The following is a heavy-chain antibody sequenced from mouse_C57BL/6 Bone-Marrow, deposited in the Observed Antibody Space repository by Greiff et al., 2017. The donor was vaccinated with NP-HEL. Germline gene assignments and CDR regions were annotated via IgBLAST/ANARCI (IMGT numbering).Heavy chain of an antibody. Sequence: EVHLVESGGGLVQPQGSLKLSCAASGFTFNTYAMHWVRQAPGKGLEWVARIRSKSSNYATYYADSVKDRFTISRDDSQSMLYLQMNNLKTEDTAMYYCVRDLDSAGLFDYWGQGTTLTVSS. CDR3: VRDLDSAGLFDY. CDR1: GFTFNTYA. J-gene: IGHJ2*01. D-gene: IGHD3-2*02. V-gene: IGHV10-3*01. CDR2: IRSKSSNYAT.